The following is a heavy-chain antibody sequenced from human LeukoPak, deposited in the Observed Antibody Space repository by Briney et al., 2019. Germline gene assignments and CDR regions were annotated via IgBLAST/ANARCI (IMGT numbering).Heavy chain of an antibody. D-gene: IGHD3-10*01. Sequence: SVKVSCKASGGTLSRYAISWVRQAPGQGLEWMGRIIPILGIANYAQKFQGRVTITADKSTSTAYMELSSLRSEDTAVYYCARDRGVMVRGDSGNINWFDPWGQGTLVTVSS. CDR3: ARDRGVMVRGDSGNINWFDP. CDR2: IIPILGIA. J-gene: IGHJ5*02. V-gene: IGHV1-69*04. CDR1: GGTLSRYA.